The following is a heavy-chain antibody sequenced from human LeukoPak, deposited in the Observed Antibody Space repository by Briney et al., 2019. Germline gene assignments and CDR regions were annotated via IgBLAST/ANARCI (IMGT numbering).Heavy chain of an antibody. D-gene: IGHD6-19*01. CDR3: ARDSPYSSGWFDYDY. CDR2: IYSGGST. V-gene: IGHV3-53*01. J-gene: IGHJ4*02. Sequence: GGSLRLSCAASGFTVSSNYMSWVRQAPGKGLEWVSVIYSGGSTYYADSVKGRFTISRDNSNNTLYLQMNSLRAEDTAVYYCARDSPYSSGWFDYDYWGQGTLVTVSS. CDR1: GFTVSSNY.